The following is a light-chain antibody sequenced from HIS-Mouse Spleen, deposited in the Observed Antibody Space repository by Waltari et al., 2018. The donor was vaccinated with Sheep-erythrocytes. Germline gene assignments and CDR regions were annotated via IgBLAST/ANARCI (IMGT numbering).Light chain of an antibody. CDR2: GAS. CDR3: QQYGSSRQQTFT. V-gene: IGKV3-20*01. J-gene: IGKJ3*01. Sequence: EIVFTQSPGTLSLSQGERATLSSRASQSVSSSYLAWYQQKPGQAPRLLIYGASSRATGIPDRFSGSGSGTDFTLTISRLEPEDFAVYYCQQYGSSRQQTFTFGPGTKVDIK. CDR1: QSVSSSY.